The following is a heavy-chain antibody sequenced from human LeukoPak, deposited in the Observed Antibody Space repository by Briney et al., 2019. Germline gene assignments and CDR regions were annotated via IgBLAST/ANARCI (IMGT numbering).Heavy chain of an antibody. Sequence: PGGXLRLSCAASGFTFSSYAMHWVRQAPGKGLEYVSAISSNGGSTYYANSVKGRFTIYRDNYKNTLYLQMGRLRAEDMAVYYCARGGGYCSGGSCGQRSDFDYWGQGTLVTVSS. D-gene: IGHD2-15*01. J-gene: IGHJ4*02. CDR2: ISSNGGST. CDR3: ARGGGYCSGGSCGQRSDFDY. CDR1: GFTFSSYA. V-gene: IGHV3-64*01.